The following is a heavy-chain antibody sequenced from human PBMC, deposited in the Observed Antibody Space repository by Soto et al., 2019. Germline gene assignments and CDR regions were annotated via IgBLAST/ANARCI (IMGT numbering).Heavy chain of an antibody. Sequence: PSETLSLTCTVSGGSISSGDYYWSWIRQHPGKGLEWIGYIYYSGSTYYNPSLKSRVTISVDTSKNHFSLKLSSVTAADTAVYYCAASCVGCGGFNYYGMDVWGQGTTVTVSS. D-gene: IGHD2-21*01. V-gene: IGHV4-31*03. CDR2: IYYSGST. CDR1: GGSISSGDYY. CDR3: AASCVGCGGFNYYGMDV. J-gene: IGHJ6*02.